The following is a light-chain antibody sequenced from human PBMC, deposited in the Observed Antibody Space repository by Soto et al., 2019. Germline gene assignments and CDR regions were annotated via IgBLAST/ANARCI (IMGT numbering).Light chain of an antibody. Sequence: QSVLTQPPSVSAAPGRKVTISCSGSSSNIGGNSVSWYQQLPGTAPKLLIYDNNKRPSGIPDRFSGSKSGTSATLGITGFQTGDEADYYCGSWDSSLSAYAFGTGTKVTV. CDR1: SSNIGGNS. CDR3: GSWDSSLSAYA. V-gene: IGLV1-51*01. J-gene: IGLJ1*01. CDR2: DNN.